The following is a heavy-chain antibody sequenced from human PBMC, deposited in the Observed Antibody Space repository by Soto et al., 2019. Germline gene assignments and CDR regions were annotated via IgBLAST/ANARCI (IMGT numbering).Heavy chain of an antibody. J-gene: IGHJ3*02. V-gene: IGHV1-18*01. CDR3: ARDIEIYCSGGSCXSNDHAFDI. Sequence: ASVKVSCKASGYTFTSYGISWVRQAPGQGLEWMGWISAYNGNTNYAQKLQVRVTMTTDTSTSTAYMELRSLRSDDTAVYYCARDIEIYCSGGSCXSNDHAFDIWGQGTMFTVSS. CDR1: GYTFTSYG. CDR2: ISAYNGNT. D-gene: IGHD2-15*01.